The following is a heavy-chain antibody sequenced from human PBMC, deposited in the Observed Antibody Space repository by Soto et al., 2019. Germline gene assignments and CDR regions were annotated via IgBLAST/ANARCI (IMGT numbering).Heavy chain of an antibody. CDR2: IIPIFGTA. Sequence: SVKVSCKASGGTFSSYAISWVRQAPGQGLEWMGGIIPIFGTANYAQKFQGRVTITADKSTSTAYMELSSLRSEDTAVYYCARGGVTSRTFDYWGKGTLVTVSS. D-gene: IGHD3-16*01. J-gene: IGHJ4*02. CDR3: ARGGVTSRTFDY. V-gene: IGHV1-69*06. CDR1: GGTFSSYA.